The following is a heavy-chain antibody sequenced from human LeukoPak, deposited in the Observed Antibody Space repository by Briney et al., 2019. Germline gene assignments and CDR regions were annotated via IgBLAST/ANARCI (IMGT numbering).Heavy chain of an antibody. CDR2: MNPNSGNT. CDR3: ARDRLVHGGFDY. Sequence: ASVKVSCKASGYTFTSYDINWVRQATGQGLEWMGWMNPNSGNTGYAQKFQGRVTMTRNTSISTAYMELSSLRAEDTALYYCARDRLVHGGFDYWGQGTLVTVSS. CDR1: GYTFTSYD. D-gene: IGHD6-19*01. J-gene: IGHJ4*02. V-gene: IGHV1-8*01.